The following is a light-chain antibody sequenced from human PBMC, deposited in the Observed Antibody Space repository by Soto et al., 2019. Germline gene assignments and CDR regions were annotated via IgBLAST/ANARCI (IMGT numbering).Light chain of an antibody. Sequence: DIQMTQSPSNLSASVGDRVTITCRASQSISNSLAWYQQKPGKAPKLLIYKASTLKSGVPSRFSGSGSGTEFTLTISSLQPDDFATYYCQHYNSYSEAFGQGTKVDIK. J-gene: IGKJ1*01. CDR2: KAS. V-gene: IGKV1-5*03. CDR3: QHYNSYSEA. CDR1: QSISNS.